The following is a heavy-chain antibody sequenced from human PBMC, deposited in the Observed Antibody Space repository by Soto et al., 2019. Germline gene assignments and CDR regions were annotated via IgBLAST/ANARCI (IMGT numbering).Heavy chain of an antibody. CDR3: AKDLSGSYFNNWFDP. CDR1: GFTFSSYA. CDR2: ISGSGGST. J-gene: IGHJ5*02. Sequence: GGSLRLSCAASGFTFSSYAMSWVRQAPGKGLEWVSAISGSGGSTYYADSVKGRFTISRDNSKNTMYLQMNSRRAEDKAVYYCAKDLSGSYFNNWFDPWGQGTLVTVSS. D-gene: IGHD1-26*01. V-gene: IGHV3-23*01.